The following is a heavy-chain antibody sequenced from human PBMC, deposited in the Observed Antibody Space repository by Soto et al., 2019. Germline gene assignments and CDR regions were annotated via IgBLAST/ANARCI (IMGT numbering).Heavy chain of an antibody. CDR2: IKSKTDGGTT. Sequence: GGSLRLSCAASGFTFSNAWMNWVRQAPGKGLEWVGRIKSKTDGGTTDYAAPVKGRFTISRDDSKNTLYLQMNSLKTEDTAVYYCTTSAYYDILTGPYYYYYGMDVWGQGTTVTVSS. CDR1: GFTFSNAW. CDR3: TTSAYYDILTGPYYYYYGMDV. J-gene: IGHJ6*02. D-gene: IGHD3-9*01. V-gene: IGHV3-15*07.